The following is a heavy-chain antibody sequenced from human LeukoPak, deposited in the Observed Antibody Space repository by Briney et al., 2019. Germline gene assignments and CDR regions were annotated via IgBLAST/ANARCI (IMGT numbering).Heavy chain of an antibody. CDR3: ATATIGRHDDY. D-gene: IGHD1-14*01. V-gene: IGHV3-21*01. Sequence: GGSLRLSCAASGFTFSFCGFNWVRQAPGKGLEWVSSIGPTGTDRYYADSVRGRFTISRDNAKNSMYLQMDSLRDEDTAVYYCATATIGRHDDYWGQGTLLTVSS. J-gene: IGHJ4*02. CDR2: IGPTGTDR. CDR1: GFTFSFCG.